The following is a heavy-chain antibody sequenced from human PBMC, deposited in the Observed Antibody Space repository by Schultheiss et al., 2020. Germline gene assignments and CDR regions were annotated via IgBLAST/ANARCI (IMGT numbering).Heavy chain of an antibody. D-gene: IGHD6-19*01. CDR2: IYPGDSDT. CDR3: ARLKKPEALYSSALGPRWFDP. J-gene: IGHJ5*02. Sequence: GGSLRLSCKGSGYSFTSYWIGWVRQMPGKGLEWMGIIYPGDSDTRYSPSFQGQVTISADKSISTAYLQWSSLKASDTAMYYCARLKKPEALYSSALGPRWFDPWGQGTLVTVSS. V-gene: IGHV5-51*01. CDR1: GYSFTSYW.